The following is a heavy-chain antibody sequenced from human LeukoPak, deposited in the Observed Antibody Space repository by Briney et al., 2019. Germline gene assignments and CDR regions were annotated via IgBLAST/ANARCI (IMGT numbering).Heavy chain of an antibody. CDR2: ISAYNGNT. J-gene: IGHJ3*02. Sequence: PEASVKVSCKASGYTFTSYGIIWVRQAPGQGLEWMGYISAYNGNTNYAQKLQGRVTMTTDTSTTTAYMELRSLRSDDTAVYNCARSTHRDSDAFDIWGQGTMVTVSS. CDR3: ARSTHRDSDAFDI. D-gene: IGHD2-2*01. CDR1: GYTFTSYG. V-gene: IGHV1-18*01.